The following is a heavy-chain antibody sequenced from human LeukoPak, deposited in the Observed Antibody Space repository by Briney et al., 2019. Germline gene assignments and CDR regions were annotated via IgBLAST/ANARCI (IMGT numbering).Heavy chain of an antibody. CDR2: IYYSGST. V-gene: IGHV4-59*01. D-gene: IGHD2-15*01. CDR3: ARASPGFSRIPYYCYYYYMDV. CDR1: GGSISSYY. Sequence: SETLSLTCTVSGGSISSYYWSWIRQPPGKGLEWIGYIYYSGSTNYNPSLKSRVTISVDTSKNQFSLELSSVTAADTAVYYCARASPGFSRIPYYCYYYYMDVWGKGTTVTVSS. J-gene: IGHJ6*03.